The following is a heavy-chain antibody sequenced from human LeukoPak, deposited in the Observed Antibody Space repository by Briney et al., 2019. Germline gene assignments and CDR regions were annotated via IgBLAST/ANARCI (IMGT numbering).Heavy chain of an antibody. J-gene: IGHJ4*02. D-gene: IGHD3-9*01. V-gene: IGHV4-4*02. CDR1: GGSISSSTW. Sequence: KSGGSLRLSCAASGGSISSSTWWSWVRLPPGKGLEWIGEIFHSGSTNFNPSLKSRLTMSVDESKHEFSLKLTSVTAADTAVYYCASGGLVSRYLDHWGQGTLVTVSS. CDR2: IFHSGST. CDR3: ASGGLVSRYLDH.